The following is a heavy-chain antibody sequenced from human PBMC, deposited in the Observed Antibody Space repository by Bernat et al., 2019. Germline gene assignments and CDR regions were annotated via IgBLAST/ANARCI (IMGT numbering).Heavy chain of an antibody. CDR3: ARGRSNYWFDP. J-gene: IGHJ5*02. CDR1: GGSFRGYY. D-gene: IGHD4-11*01. V-gene: IGHV4-34*01. Sequence: QVQLQQWGAGLLKPSETLSLTCAVYGGSFRGYYWSWIRQPPGKGLEWIGEINHSGSTNYNPSLKSRVTISVDTSKNQFSLKLSSVTAADTAVYYCARGRSNYWFDPWGQGTLVTVSS. CDR2: INHSGST.